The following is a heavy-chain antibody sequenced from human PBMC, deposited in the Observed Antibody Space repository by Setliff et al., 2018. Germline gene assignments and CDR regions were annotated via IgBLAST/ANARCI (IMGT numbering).Heavy chain of an antibody. CDR1: GNRFTDYN. D-gene: IGHD3-22*01. CDR3: ARGYYDSYARYYVVGDY. CDR2: INPDSGDT. V-gene: IGHV1-2*02. Sequence: GASVKVSCKASGNRFTDYNLHWVRQAPGQGLEWMGWINPDSGDTHSAQKFQGRVTMTRDTSINTAYMELGSLTSDDTAFYYCARGYYDSYARYYVVGDYWGQGTPVTVSS. J-gene: IGHJ4*02.